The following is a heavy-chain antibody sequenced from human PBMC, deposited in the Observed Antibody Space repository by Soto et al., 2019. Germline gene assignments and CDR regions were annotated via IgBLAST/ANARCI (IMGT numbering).Heavy chain of an antibody. Sequence: SETLSLTCAVYGGSFSGYYWSWIRQPPGKGLEWIGEINHGGSTNYNPSLKSRVTISVDTSKNQFSLKLSSVTAADTAVYYCARALASLETGYNYYYGMDVWGQGTTVTVSS. CDR1: GGSFSGYY. D-gene: IGHD3-9*01. V-gene: IGHV4-34*01. J-gene: IGHJ6*02. CDR3: ARALASLETGYNYYYGMDV. CDR2: INHGGST.